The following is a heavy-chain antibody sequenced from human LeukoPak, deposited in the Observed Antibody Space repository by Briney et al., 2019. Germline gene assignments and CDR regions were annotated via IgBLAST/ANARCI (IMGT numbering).Heavy chain of an antibody. CDR2: INSDGSST. CDR1: GFIFTDYG. J-gene: IGHJ4*02. D-gene: IGHD3-22*01. V-gene: IGHV3-74*01. Sequence: GGSLRLSCAASGFIFTDYGMHWVRQAPGKGLEWVSRINSDGSSTSYADSVKGRFTISRDNAKNTLYLQMNSLRAEDTAVYYCARAAGGLYYDSSGYFDYWGQGTLVTVSS. CDR3: ARAAGGLYYDSSGYFDY.